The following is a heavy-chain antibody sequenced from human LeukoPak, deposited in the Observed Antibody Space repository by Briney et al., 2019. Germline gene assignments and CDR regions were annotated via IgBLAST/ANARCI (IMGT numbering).Heavy chain of an antibody. J-gene: IGHJ6*02. V-gene: IGHV3-48*03. CDR2: ISSSGRTI. CDR1: GFTFSSYE. CDR3: ARDSLVVVVAGPLDYYYYGMDV. D-gene: IGHD2-15*01. Sequence: QSGGSLRLSCAASGFTFSSYEMNWVRPAPGKGLEWVSYISSSGRTIYYADSVKGRFTISRDNAKNSLYLQMNSLRAEDTAVYYCARDSLVVVVAGPLDYYYYGMDVWGQGTTVTVSS.